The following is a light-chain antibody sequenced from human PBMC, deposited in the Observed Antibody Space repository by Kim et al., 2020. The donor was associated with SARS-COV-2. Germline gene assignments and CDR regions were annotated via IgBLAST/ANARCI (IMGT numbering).Light chain of an antibody. CDR1: QSIRSTF. CDR2: DAS. CDR3: QQYGRSPLT. V-gene: IGKV3-20*01. J-gene: IGKJ4*01. Sequence: EIVLTQSPGTLSLSPGERATLSCRASQSIRSTFLAWYQQKPGQAPRLLIYDASRRATGIPDRFGGSGSGTDFTLTITRLEPEDFAVYYCQQYGRSPLTFGGGTKVDIK.